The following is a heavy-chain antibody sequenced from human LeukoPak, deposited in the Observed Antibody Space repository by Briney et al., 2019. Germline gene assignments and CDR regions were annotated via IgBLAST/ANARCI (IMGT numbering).Heavy chain of an antibody. Sequence: ASVKDSCKTSGYNFISYGINWVQQAPGQGLEWMGWISVYNGNTNYAQKLQGRITLTTDASTGTVYMELRSLGSDDTAVYYCAREGVAVAGLDYWGQGTLVTVSS. CDR3: AREGVAVAGLDY. J-gene: IGHJ4*02. CDR1: GYNFISYG. V-gene: IGHV1-18*01. CDR2: ISVYNGNT. D-gene: IGHD6-19*01.